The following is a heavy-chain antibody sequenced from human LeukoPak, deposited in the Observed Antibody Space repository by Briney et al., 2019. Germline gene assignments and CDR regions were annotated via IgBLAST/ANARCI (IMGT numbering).Heavy chain of an antibody. D-gene: IGHD2-21*01. CDR3: ARGREKVVNYFDY. CDR2: ISSSGSTI. CDR1: GFTFSDYY. Sequence: GGSLRLSCAASGFTFSDYYMNWIRQAPGKGLEWVSYISSSGSTIYYADSVKGRFTISRDNAKNSLYLQMNSLRAEDTAVYYCARGREKVVNYFDYWGQGTLVTVSS. J-gene: IGHJ4*02. V-gene: IGHV3-11*01.